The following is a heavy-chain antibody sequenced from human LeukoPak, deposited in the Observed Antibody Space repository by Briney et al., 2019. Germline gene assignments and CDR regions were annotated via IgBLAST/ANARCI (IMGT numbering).Heavy chain of an antibody. D-gene: IGHD6-13*01. J-gene: IGHJ4*02. CDR2: ISYDGSNK. CDR3: ASARSSNRDY. Sequence: GGSLRLSCAASGFTVNSNYMSWVRQAPGKGLEWVAVISYDGSNKYYADSVKGRFTISRDNSKNTLYLQMNSLRAEDTAVYYCASARSSNRDYWGQGTLVTVPS. V-gene: IGHV3-30-3*01. CDR1: GFTVNSNY.